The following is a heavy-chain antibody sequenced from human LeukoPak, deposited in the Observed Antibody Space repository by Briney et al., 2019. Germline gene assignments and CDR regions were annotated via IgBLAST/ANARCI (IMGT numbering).Heavy chain of an antibody. Sequence: PSETLSLTCTVSGGSISSSSYYWGWIRQPPGKGLEWIGSIYYSGSTYYNPSLKSRVTISVDTSKNQFSLKLSSVTAADTAVYYCAAYDSSGFVGYWGQGTLVTVSS. CDR1: GGSISSSSYY. J-gene: IGHJ4*02. CDR3: AAYDSSGFVGY. CDR2: IYYSGST. D-gene: IGHD3-22*01. V-gene: IGHV4-39*07.